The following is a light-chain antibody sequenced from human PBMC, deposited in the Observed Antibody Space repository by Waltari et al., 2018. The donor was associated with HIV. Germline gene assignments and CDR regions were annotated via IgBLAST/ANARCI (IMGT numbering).Light chain of an antibody. V-gene: IGLV2-23*02. CDR3: CSYAGSSTSVV. Sequence: QSALTQSASVSGSPGQSITIPCTGTSSDVGRYKLVSWYQHHPGKAPKLMIYEVNKRPSGVSNRFSGSKSGNTASLTISGLQAEDEADYYCCSYAGSSTSVVFGGGTKLTVL. CDR2: EVN. CDR1: SSDVGRYKL. J-gene: IGLJ2*01.